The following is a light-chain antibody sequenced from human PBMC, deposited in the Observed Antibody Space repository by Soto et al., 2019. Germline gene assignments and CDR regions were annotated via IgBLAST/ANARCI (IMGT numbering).Light chain of an antibody. V-gene: IGKV1-5*01. J-gene: IGKJ1*01. CDR2: DAS. CDR1: QSISSW. Sequence: DIQMTQSPSTLSASVGDRVTITCRASQSISSWLAWYQQKPGKAPKLLIYDASSLESGVPSRFCSSGSGTEFTLTISSLQPDDFATYYCQQYNSYLTFGQGTKVEIK. CDR3: QQYNSYLT.